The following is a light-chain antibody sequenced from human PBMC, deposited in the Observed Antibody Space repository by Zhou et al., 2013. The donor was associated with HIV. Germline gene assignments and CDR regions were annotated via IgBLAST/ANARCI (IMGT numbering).Light chain of an antibody. V-gene: IGKV1-5*03. Sequence: DIQMTQSPSTLSASVGDRVTITCRASQSIGRWLAWYQQKPGKAPKVLIYTASNLDTGVPSRFSGSGSGTEFTLTINSLQPEDLATYYCQQTSSTPMCSFGQGTKVEI. CDR2: TAS. CDR1: QSIGRW. J-gene: IGKJ2*04. CDR3: QQTSSTPMCS.